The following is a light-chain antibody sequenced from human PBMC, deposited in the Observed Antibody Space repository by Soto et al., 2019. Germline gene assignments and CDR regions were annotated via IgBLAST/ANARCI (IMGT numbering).Light chain of an antibody. CDR1: TSDVGGYND. V-gene: IGLV2-14*03. J-gene: IGLJ1*01. CDR2: DIT. Sequence: QSALTQPASVSGSPGQSIAISCTGTTSDVGGYNDVSWYQQQPGKAPKLMIYDITTRPSGVSDRCSGSKSGNTASLTISGLQDEDDDDYYCNDFTRSNTDVFGTGTKVTVL. CDR3: NDFTRSNTDV.